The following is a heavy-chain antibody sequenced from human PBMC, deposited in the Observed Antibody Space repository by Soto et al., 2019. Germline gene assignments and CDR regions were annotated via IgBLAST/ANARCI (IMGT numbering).Heavy chain of an antibody. J-gene: IGHJ4*02. CDR3: ARDQMSVSNAEWDY. CDR2: VHYSGST. D-gene: IGHD2-8*01. CDR1: GASITAYY. V-gene: IGHV4-59*01. Sequence: PSETLSLTCTVSGASITAYYWSWIRQPPGKGLEWIGYVHYSGSTKYNPSLKSRVTISVDTSRNQFSLKLSSLRSEDTAMYYCARDQMSVSNAEWDYWGQGTLVTVSS.